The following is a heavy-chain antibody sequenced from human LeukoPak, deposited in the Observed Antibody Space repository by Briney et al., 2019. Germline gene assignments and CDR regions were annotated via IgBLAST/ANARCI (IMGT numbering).Heavy chain of an antibody. D-gene: IGHD2-2*01. V-gene: IGHV3-23*01. CDR1: GFPSSSHG. J-gene: IGHJ4*02. CDR2: IIGGGGST. Sequence: GALRLSCAASGFPSSSHGMSWVRQAPGKGLEWVSGIIGGGGSTYYADSVKGRFTISGDNSRNTLFLQMNSLRAEDTAVYYCAHGAMYQLDYWGQGTLVTVSS. CDR3: AHGAMYQLDY.